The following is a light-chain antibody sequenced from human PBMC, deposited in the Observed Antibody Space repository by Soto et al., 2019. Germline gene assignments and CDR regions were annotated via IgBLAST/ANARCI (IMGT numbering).Light chain of an antibody. CDR3: SSYSIRNTPVYV. Sequence: QSALTQPASVSGSPGQSITISCTGTSSDVGRYNSVSWYQQHSGKAPKLVLYDVTTRPSGVPDRFSGSKSGNTASLTISGLQAEDEADYYCSSYSIRNTPVYVFGTGTKLTVL. CDR1: SSDVGRYNS. CDR2: DVT. J-gene: IGLJ1*01. V-gene: IGLV2-14*03.